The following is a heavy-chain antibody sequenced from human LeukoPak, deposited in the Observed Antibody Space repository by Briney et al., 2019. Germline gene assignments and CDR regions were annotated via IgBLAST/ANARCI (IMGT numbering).Heavy chain of an antibody. J-gene: IGHJ4*02. V-gene: IGHV3-21*01. Sequence: GGSLRLSCAASGFTFSSYSMNWVRQAPGKGLEWVSSISSSSSYIYYADSVKGRFTISRDNAKNSLYLQMNSLRAEDTAVYYCARGTSGGGRYFDYWGQGTLVTVSS. CDR2: ISSSSSYI. CDR1: GFTFSSYS. CDR3: ARGTSGGGRYFDY. D-gene: IGHD6-25*01.